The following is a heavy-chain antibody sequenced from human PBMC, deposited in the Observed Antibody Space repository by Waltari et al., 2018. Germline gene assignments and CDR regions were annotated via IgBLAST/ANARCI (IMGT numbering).Heavy chain of an antibody. D-gene: IGHD2-15*01. CDR1: GYSISSGYY. Sequence: QEQLQESGPGLVKPSETLSLTCAVSGYSISSGYYWGWIRQPPGTGLEWIGSIYHSGSTYYNPSLKSRVTISVDTSKNQFSLKLSSVTAADTAVYYCASVVLGYCSGGSCYGGWFDPWGQGTLVTVSS. V-gene: IGHV4-38-2*01. CDR3: ASVVLGYCSGGSCYGGWFDP. J-gene: IGHJ5*02. CDR2: IYHSGST.